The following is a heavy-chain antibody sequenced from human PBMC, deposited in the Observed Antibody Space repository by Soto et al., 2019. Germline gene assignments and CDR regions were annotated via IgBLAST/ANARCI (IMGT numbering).Heavy chain of an antibody. Sequence: QVQLQESGPGLVKPSETLSLTCTVSGGSISSYYWSWIRQPPGKGLEWIGYIYYSGSTNYNPSLKSXXTXSXDTSKNQFSLKLSSVTAADTAVYYCARHPVATIIDYWGQGTLVTVSS. CDR1: GGSISSYY. CDR3: ARHPVATIIDY. J-gene: IGHJ4*02. CDR2: IYYSGST. V-gene: IGHV4-59*08. D-gene: IGHD5-12*01.